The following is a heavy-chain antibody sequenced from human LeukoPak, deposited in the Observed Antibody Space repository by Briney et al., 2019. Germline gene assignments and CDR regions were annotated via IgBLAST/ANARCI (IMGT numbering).Heavy chain of an antibody. Sequence: SETLSLTCTVSGGSISSYYWSWIRQPPGKGLEWIGYIYYSGSTNYKPSLKSRVTISVDTSKNQFSLKLSSVTAADTAVYYCARVNYYGSGSYYQYYWFDPWGQGTLVTVSS. J-gene: IGHJ5*02. D-gene: IGHD3-10*01. V-gene: IGHV4-59*01. CDR2: IYYSGST. CDR3: ARVNYYGSGSYYQYYWFDP. CDR1: GGSISSYY.